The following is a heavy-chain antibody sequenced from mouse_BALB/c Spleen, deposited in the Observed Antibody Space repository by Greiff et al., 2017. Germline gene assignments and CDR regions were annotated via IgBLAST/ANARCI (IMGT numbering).Heavy chain of an antibody. V-gene: IGHV14-1*02. CDR3: ARGVAD. CDR2: IDPENGNT. J-gene: IGHJ3*01. Sequence: VQLQQSGAELVRPGALVTLSCTASGFNFTGYYMHWVKQRPEQGLAWLGWIDPENGNTRYDPKFQGKASIPADTSSNTAYLQRSSLTSEDAAVYYGARGVADWGEGTLVTVAA. CDR1: GFNFTGYY.